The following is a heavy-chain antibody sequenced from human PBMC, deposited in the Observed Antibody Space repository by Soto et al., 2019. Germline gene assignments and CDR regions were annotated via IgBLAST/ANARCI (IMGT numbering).Heavy chain of an antibody. CDR3: AREMNYYDTSGDSYFDY. J-gene: IGHJ4*02. CDR2: IYYSGST. D-gene: IGHD3-22*01. Sequence: KPSGAPSPPFSFSCGSIRTGTYHRRLIRQHPGKGLEWIGYIYYSGSTYYNPSLKSRLTISVDTSKNQFSLRLSSVTAADTAVYYCAREMNYYDTSGDSYFDYWGQGTLVTVSS. V-gene: IGHV4-31*03. CDR1: CGSIRTGTYH.